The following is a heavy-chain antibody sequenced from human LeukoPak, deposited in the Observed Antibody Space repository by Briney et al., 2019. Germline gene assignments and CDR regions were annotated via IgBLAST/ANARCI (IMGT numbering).Heavy chain of an antibody. V-gene: IGHV3-66*01. CDR3: AKNTARPDRIADY. Sequence: GGSLRLSCAASGFTVSSNYMSWVRQAPGKGLEWVSVIYSGGSTYYADSVKGRFTISRDNSKNTLYLQMNSLRAEDTAVYYCAKNTARPDRIADYWGQGTLVTVSS. CDR2: IYSGGST. CDR1: GFTVSSNY. D-gene: IGHD6-6*01. J-gene: IGHJ4*02.